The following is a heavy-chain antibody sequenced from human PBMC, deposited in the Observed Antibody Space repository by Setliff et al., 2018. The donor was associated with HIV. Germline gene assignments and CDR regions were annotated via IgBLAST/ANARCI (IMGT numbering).Heavy chain of an antibody. CDR2: INAGNGNT. CDR3: ARGRGLYSSGYYIDY. J-gene: IGHJ4*02. CDR1: GYTFTAYV. D-gene: IGHD6-19*01. V-gene: IGHV1-3*01. Sequence: ASVKVSCKASGYTFTAYVMHWVRQAPGQRLEWMGWINAGNGNTNYAQKLQGRVTMTRDTFMSTVYMELSSLRSEDTAVYYCARGRGLYSSGYYIDYWGQGTLVTVSS.